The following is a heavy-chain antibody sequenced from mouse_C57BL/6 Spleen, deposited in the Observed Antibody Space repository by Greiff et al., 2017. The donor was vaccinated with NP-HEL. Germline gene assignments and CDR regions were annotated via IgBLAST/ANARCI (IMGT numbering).Heavy chain of an antibody. CDR3: ARRSYYYGSSDY. V-gene: IGHV5-17*01. CDR1: GFTFSDYG. CDR2: ISSGSSTI. Sequence: EVMLVESGGGLVKPGGSLKLSCAASGFTFSDYGMHWVRQAPEKGLEWVAYISSGSSTIYYADTVKGRFTISRDNAKNTLFLQMTSLRSEDTAMYYCARRSYYYGSSDYWGQGTTLTVSS. D-gene: IGHD1-1*01. J-gene: IGHJ2*01.